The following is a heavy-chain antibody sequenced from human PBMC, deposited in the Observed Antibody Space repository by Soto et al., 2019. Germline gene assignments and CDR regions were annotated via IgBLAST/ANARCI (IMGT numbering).Heavy chain of an antibody. Sequence: ASVKVSCKASGDTFTGYYMHWVRQARGQGLEWMGWINPNSGGTNYAQKFQGWVTMTRDTSTSTAYMELSRLRSDDTAVYYCARDSSGWNWFDPWGQGTLVTVSS. V-gene: IGHV1-2*04. CDR3: ARDSSGWNWFDP. CDR2: INPNSGGT. D-gene: IGHD6-19*01. J-gene: IGHJ5*02. CDR1: GDTFTGYY.